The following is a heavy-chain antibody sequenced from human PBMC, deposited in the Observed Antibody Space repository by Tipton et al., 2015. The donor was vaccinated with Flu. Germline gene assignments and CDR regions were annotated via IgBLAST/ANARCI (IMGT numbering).Heavy chain of an antibody. V-gene: IGHV1-69*06. D-gene: IGHD2-15*01. CDR2: IIPIFGTA. CDR1: GYTFTSYD. Sequence: QSGPEVKKPGASVKVSCKASGYTFTSYDISWVRQAPGQGLEWMGGIIPIFGTANHAQKFQGRVTITADKSTSTAYMELSSLRSEDTAVYYCARDHVWVGPKGLLRGWAFDYWGQGTLVTVSS. J-gene: IGHJ4*02. CDR3: ARDHVWVGPKGLLRGWAFDY.